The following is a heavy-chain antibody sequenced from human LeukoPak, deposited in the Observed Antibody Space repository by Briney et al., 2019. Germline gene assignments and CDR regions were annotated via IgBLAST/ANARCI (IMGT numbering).Heavy chain of an antibody. V-gene: IGHV3-23*01. CDR2: VTGSGGST. CDR3: AKGSGWYL. D-gene: IGHD6-19*01. CDR1: GFTFSSSA. Sequence: GGSLRLSCAASGFTFSSSAMSWVRQAPGKGPEWVSVVTGSGGSTDYAGSVKGRFTISRDNSKNTLYLQMNSLRAEDTAVYHCAKGSGWYLWGQGTLVTVSS. J-gene: IGHJ4*02.